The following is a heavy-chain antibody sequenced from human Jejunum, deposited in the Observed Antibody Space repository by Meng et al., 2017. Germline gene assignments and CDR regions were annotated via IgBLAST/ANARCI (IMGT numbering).Heavy chain of an antibody. Sequence: QAQLQESGPGLVKPSQTLSLTCTVPGGSNSGGDYYWSWIRQPPGKGLEWIGYIHYIGSAFFHPSFKSRAAISVDTSNNQFSLKLNSVTAGDTAVYYCARERWEYYESSGFDSWGQGTLVTVSS. D-gene: IGHD3-22*01. V-gene: IGHV4-30-4*01. J-gene: IGHJ4*02. CDR1: GGSNSGGDYY. CDR3: ARERWEYYESSGFDS. CDR2: IHYIGSA.